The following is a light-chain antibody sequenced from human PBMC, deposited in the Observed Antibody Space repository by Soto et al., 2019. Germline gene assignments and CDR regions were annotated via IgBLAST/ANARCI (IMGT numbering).Light chain of an antibody. V-gene: IGKV3-15*01. CDR3: QQYHNWPPQYT. CDR1: QTIASN. CDR2: GAS. J-gene: IGKJ2*01. Sequence: VMTQSPAYLSVSPGNGSTLSCRASQTIASNLAWYQHKPGQGPRLLIHGASTRAAGVPARFSGSGSGTDFALTISGLQSEDFAVYYCQQYHNWPPQYTFGQGTKLQIK.